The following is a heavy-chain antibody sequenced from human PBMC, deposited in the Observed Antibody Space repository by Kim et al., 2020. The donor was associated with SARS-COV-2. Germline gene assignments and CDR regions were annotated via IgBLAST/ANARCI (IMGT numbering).Heavy chain of an antibody. J-gene: IGHJ4*02. D-gene: IGHD3-3*01. V-gene: IGHV1-18*01. Sequence: ASVKVSCKASGYTFTSYGISWVRQAPGQGLEWMGWISAYNGNTNYAQKLQGRVTMTTDTSTSTAYMELRSLRSDDTAVYYCAREGGITIFGVVIQPGGYFDYWGQGCLVTVSS. CDR1: GYTFTSYG. CDR2: ISAYNGNT. CDR3: AREGGITIFGVVIQPGGYFDY.